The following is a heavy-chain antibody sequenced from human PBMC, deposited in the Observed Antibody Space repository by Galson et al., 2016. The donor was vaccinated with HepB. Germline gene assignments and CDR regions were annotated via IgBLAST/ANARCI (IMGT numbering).Heavy chain of an antibody. V-gene: IGHV4-39*01. CDR1: DDSINNSAYY. J-gene: IGHJ4*02. D-gene: IGHD6-19*01. CDR2: IYYTGAT. CDR3: VRQSAQWLVLFHFDY. Sequence: ETLSLTCTVSDDSINNSAYYWGWIRQSPGKGLEWIESIYYTGATFHNPSLRSRVTTAVDMSKNQISLTLRSVTASDTAFYYCVRQSAQWLVLFHFDYWGPGILVTVSS.